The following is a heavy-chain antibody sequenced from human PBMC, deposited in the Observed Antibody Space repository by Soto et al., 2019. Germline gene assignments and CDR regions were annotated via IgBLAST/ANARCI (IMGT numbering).Heavy chain of an antibody. CDR3: AREVPRGLVLLDY. J-gene: IGHJ4*02. D-gene: IGHD6-6*01. Sequence: EVQLVESGGGLVQPGGSLRLSCAASGFTFSDYWMSWVRQAPGKGLEWVANIKTDGSEENYVASVTGRYTISRDNARKSLYLQLNSLRAEDTAVYYCAREVPRGLVLLDYWGQGTLVTVSS. V-gene: IGHV3-7*05. CDR2: IKTDGSEE. CDR1: GFTFSDYW.